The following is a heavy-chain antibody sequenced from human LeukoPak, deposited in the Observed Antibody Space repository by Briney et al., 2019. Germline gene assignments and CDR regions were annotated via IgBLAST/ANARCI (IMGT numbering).Heavy chain of an antibody. CDR1: GGSISNSY. CDR2: IYYSGST. Sequence: SETLSLTCTVSGGSISNSYWSWIRQSPGKGLEWIGYIYYSGSTNYNPSLKSRVTISVDTSKNRFSLKLSSVTAADTAIYYCARFNYDSSGYDYMDVWGKGTTVTI. J-gene: IGHJ6*03. D-gene: IGHD3-22*01. V-gene: IGHV4-59*01. CDR3: ARFNYDSSGYDYMDV.